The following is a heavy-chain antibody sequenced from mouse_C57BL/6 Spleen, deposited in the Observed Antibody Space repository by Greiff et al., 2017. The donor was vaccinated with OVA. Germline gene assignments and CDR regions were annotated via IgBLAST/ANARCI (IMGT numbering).Heavy chain of an antibody. J-gene: IGHJ4*01. CDR1: GFTFSDYG. Sequence: VKLMESGGGLVKPGGSLKLSCAASGFTFSDYGMHWVRQAPEKGLEWVAYISSGSSTIYYAATVKGRFTISRDNAKNTLFLQMTSLRSEDTAMYYCARDPDLYAMDYWGQGTSVTVSS. CDR3: ARDPDLYAMDY. CDR2: ISSGSSTI. V-gene: IGHV5-17*01.